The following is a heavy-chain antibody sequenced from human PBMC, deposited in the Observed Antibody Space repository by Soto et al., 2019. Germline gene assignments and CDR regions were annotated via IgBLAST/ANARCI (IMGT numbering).Heavy chain of an antibody. J-gene: IGHJ4*02. CDR2: IIPILGIA. CDR3: ARGLQDCTNGVCYLRGFDY. CDR1: GGTFSSYT. V-gene: IGHV1-69*02. D-gene: IGHD2-8*01. Sequence: QVQLVQSGAEVKKPGSSVKVSCKASGGTFSSYTISWVRQAPGQGLEWMGRIIPILGIANYAQKFQGRVTITADKSTSTAYMELSSLRSEDTAVYYCARGLQDCTNGVCYLRGFDYWGQGTLVTVSS.